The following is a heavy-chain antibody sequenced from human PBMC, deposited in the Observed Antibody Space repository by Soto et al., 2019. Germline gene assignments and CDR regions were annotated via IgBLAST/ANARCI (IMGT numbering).Heavy chain of an antibody. D-gene: IGHD5-18*01. Sequence: QLQLQESGSGLVKPSQTLSLTCAVSGGSISSGGDSWSWIRQPPGKGLEWIGYIYHSGSTYYNPSLKSRVTISVDMSKSQFSLKLSSVTAADTALYYCARVWGYSYGLASDIWGQGTMVTVSS. CDR3: ARVWGYSYGLASDI. CDR2: IYHSGST. J-gene: IGHJ3*02. CDR1: GGSISSGGDS. V-gene: IGHV4-30-2*01.